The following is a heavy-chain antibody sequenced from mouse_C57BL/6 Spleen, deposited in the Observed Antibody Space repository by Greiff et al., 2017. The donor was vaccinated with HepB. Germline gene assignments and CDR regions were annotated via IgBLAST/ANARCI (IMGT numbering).Heavy chain of an antibody. V-gene: IGHV1-50*01. CDR3: ARVYYSNPDWYFDV. CDR2: IDPSDSYT. J-gene: IGHJ1*03. Sequence: QVQLQQSGAELVKPGASVKLSCKASGYTFTSYWMQWVKQRPGQGLEWIGEIDPSDSYTNYNQKFKGKATLTVDTSSSTAYMQLSSLTSEDSAVYYCARVYYSNPDWYFDVWGKGTTVTVSS. CDR1: GYTFTSYW. D-gene: IGHD2-5*01.